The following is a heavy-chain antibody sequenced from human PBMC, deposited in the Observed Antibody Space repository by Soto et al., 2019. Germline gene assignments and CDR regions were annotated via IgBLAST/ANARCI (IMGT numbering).Heavy chain of an antibody. Sequence: GVSLRLSCTASGFMFNNSAMTWVRQAPGQGLQWVASVSDNGGSRGGTYYADSVKGRFTISRDNSKSTVYLELNNLSAEDTAVYHCAKNQGVELVPLATVDWFDPWGQGSVVTVSS. J-gene: IGHJ5*02. V-gene: IGHV3-23*01. CDR1: GFMFNNSA. CDR2: VSDNGGSRGGT. CDR3: AKNQGVELVPLATVDWFDP. D-gene: IGHD1-26*01.